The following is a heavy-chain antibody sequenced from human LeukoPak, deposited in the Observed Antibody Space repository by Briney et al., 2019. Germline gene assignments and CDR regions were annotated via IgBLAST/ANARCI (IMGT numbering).Heavy chain of an antibody. CDR3: ARLPAAIDYYYYYGMDV. Sequence: SETLSLTCAVYGGSLSGYYWSWIRQPPGKGLEWIGEINHSGSTSYNPSLKSRVTISVDTSKNQFSLKLSSVTAADTAVYYCARLPAAIDYYYYYGMDVWGQGTTVTVSS. CDR2: INHSGST. CDR1: GGSLSGYY. J-gene: IGHJ6*02. D-gene: IGHD2-2*01. V-gene: IGHV4-34*01.